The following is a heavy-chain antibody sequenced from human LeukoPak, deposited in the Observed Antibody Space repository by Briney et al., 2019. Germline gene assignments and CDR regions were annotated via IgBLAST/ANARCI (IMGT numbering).Heavy chain of an antibody. CDR3: ARAPSGCGGTCPSDH. CDR2: IHDNGDS. J-gene: IGHJ5*02. Sequence: SETLSLTCAVYGGSFSDYYWSWIRQPAGKGLERIGRIHDNGDSNQNPSLKSRITMALDTSTNQVSLKLTSVTAADTAVYYCARAPSGCGGTCPSDHWGPGTLVTVSS. CDR1: GGSFSDYY. V-gene: IGHV4-59*10. D-gene: IGHD2-15*01.